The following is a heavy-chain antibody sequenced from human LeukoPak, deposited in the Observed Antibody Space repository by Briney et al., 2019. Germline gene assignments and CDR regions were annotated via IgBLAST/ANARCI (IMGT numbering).Heavy chain of an antibody. V-gene: IGHV3-11*04. D-gene: IGHD2-2*01. CDR2: ITNSGTTI. J-gene: IGHJ6*02. CDR3: ARVGCSSTSCYAGVDGMDV. Sequence: GGSLRLSCAASGFTFTDYYMSWIRQAPGKGLEWVSYITNSGTTIYYADSVKGRFTISRDNAKNSLYLQMNSLRAEDTAVYYCARVGCSSTSCYAGVDGMDVWGQGTTVTVSS. CDR1: GFTFTDYY.